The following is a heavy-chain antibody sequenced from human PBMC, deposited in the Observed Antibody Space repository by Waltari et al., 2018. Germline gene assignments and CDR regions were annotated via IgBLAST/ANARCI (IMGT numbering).Heavy chain of an antibody. CDR2: IYHSGST. CDR1: GYSISSGYS. V-gene: IGHV4-38-2*01. D-gene: IGHD6-13*01. CDR3: ARLLPSDSSSWIDY. Sequence: QVQLQESGPGLVKPSETLSLTCAVSGYSISSGYSWGWIRQPPGKGLEWIGSIYHSGSTYYNPSLKSRVTISVDTSKNQFSLKLSSVTAADTAVYYCARLLPSDSSSWIDYWGQGTLVTVSS. J-gene: IGHJ4*02.